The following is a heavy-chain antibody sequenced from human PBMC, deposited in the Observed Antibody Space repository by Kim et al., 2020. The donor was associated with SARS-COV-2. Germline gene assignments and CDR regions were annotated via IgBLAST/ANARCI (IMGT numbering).Heavy chain of an antibody. CDR3: AKAEAGATNKAGFDY. Sequence: LSLTCIASGFTFSNYAMSWVRQAPGKGLEWVSSISAIGGTTYYADSVKGRVTISRDNSKNTLYLQMNNLRAEDTAVYYCAKAEAGATNKAGFDYWGQGTLVNVSS. CDR2: ISAIGGTT. CDR1: GFTFSNYA. D-gene: IGHD6-13*01. J-gene: IGHJ4*02. V-gene: IGHV3-23*01.